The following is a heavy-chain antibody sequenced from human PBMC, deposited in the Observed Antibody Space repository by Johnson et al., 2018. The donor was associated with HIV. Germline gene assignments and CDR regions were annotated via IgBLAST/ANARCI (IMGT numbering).Heavy chain of an antibody. D-gene: IGHD3-10*01. CDR2: INWNGGST. CDR3: ARDGSGSYYNGHALDI. Sequence: VQLVESGGGVERPGGSLRLSCAASGFTFDDYGMSWVRQAPGKGLEWVSGINWNGGSTGYADSVKGRFTISRDNAKNSLYLQMNSLRAEDTALYYCARDGSGSYYNGHALDIWGQGTMVTVSS. J-gene: IGHJ3*02. V-gene: IGHV3-20*04. CDR1: GFTFDDYG.